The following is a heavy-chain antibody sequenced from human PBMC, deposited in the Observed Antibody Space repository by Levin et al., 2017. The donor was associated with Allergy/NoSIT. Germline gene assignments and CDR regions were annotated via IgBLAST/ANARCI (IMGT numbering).Heavy chain of an antibody. Sequence: LSLTCAASGFTVSSNYMSWVRQAPGKGLEWVSVIYSDGSTYYADSVKGRFTISRDNSKNTLYLQMNSLRAEDTAVYYCARDGGAFDIWGQGTMVTVSS. CDR1: GFTVSSNY. D-gene: IGHD2-15*01. V-gene: IGHV3-53*01. CDR3: ARDGGAFDI. J-gene: IGHJ3*02. CDR2: IYSDGST.